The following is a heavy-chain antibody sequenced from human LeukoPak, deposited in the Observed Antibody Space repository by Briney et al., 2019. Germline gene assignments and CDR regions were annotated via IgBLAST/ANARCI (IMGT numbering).Heavy chain of an antibody. CDR1: GGSISSGSYY. V-gene: IGHV4-61*02. D-gene: IGHD3-22*01. Sequence: PSETLSLTCTVSGGSISSGSYYWSWIRQPAGKGLEWIGRIYTSGSTNYNPSLKSRVTISVDTSKNQFSLKLSSVTAADTAVYYCAREPPGTGYDSRGVYWGQGTLVTVSS. CDR3: AREPPGTGYDSRGVY. J-gene: IGHJ4*02. CDR2: IYTSGST.